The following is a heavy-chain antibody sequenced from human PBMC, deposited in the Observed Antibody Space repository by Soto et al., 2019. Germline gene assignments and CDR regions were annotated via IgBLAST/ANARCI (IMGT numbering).Heavy chain of an antibody. J-gene: IGHJ4*02. CDR3: AWLIAVAGTSPSYFDY. D-gene: IGHD6-19*01. Sequence: SETLCLTCTVSGGSISSYYWSWILQPPGKGLEWIGYIYYSGSTNYNPSLKSRVTISVDTSKNQFSLKLSSVTAADTAVYYCAWLIAVAGTSPSYFDYWGQGTLVSVSS. CDR2: IYYSGST. CDR1: GGSISSYY. V-gene: IGHV4-59*01.